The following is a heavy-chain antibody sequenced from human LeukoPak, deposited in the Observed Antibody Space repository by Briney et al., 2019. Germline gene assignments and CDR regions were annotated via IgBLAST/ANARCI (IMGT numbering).Heavy chain of an antibody. CDR2: IYYSGST. D-gene: IGHD3-10*01. V-gene: IGHV4-59*08. CDR1: GGSIGSYY. Sequence: PSETLSLTCTVSGGSIGSYYWNWIRQPPGKGLEWIGYIYYSGSTNYNPSLKSRVTISVGTSKNQFSLKLSSVTAADTALYYCMGYYGSGSYYTSDYWGQGTLVTVSS. J-gene: IGHJ4*02. CDR3: MGYYGSGSYYTSDY.